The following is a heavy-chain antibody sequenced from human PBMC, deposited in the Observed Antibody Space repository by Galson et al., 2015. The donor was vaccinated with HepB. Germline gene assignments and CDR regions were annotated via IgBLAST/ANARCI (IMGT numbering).Heavy chain of an antibody. D-gene: IGHD1-14*01. CDR1: GFTFSSYG. CDR2: ISYDGSNK. V-gene: IGHV3-30*03. J-gene: IGHJ4*02. CDR3: DRIDY. Sequence: SLRLSCAASGFTFSSYGMHWVRQAPGKGLEWVAVISYDGSNKYYADSVKGRFTISRDNSKNTLYLQMNSLRAEDTAVYLSDRIDYWGQGTLVTVSS.